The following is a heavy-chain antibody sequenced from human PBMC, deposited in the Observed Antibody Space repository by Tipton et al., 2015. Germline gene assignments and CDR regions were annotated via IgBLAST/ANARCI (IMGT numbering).Heavy chain of an antibody. Sequence: SLRLSCEASGFTFNTYNMNWVRQAPGKGLEWVSSISSSTTYIYYADSVKGRFTISRDNAKNSLYLQMNSLRAEDTAVYYCARLGGLAADYWGQGTLVTVSS. CDR2: ISSSTTYI. CDR3: ARLGGLAADY. CDR1: GFTFNTYN. D-gene: IGHD6-25*01. V-gene: IGHV3-21*01. J-gene: IGHJ4*02.